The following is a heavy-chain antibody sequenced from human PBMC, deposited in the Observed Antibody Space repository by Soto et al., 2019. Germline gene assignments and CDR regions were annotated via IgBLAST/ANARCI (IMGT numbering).Heavy chain of an antibody. CDR3: TRDSGWPTNKFDP. CDR1: GYSXSSYE. Sequence: SXKVSFKASGYSXSSYEIRLVRQATGQGLEWMAWISLNRGTTGYAQRFQDRLTVTSNASLSTVYMELNSLRSEDTDVYFCTRDSGWPTNKFDPWGQGTQVTVS. J-gene: IGHJ5*02. CDR2: ISLNRGTT. D-gene: IGHD6-19*01. V-gene: IGHV1-8*01.